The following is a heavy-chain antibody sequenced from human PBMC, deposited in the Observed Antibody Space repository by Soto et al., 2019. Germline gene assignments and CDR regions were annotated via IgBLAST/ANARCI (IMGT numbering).Heavy chain of an antibody. J-gene: IGHJ6*02. CDR2: FDPEDGET. CDR3: ATDRPPMTTVTTYYYYGMDV. V-gene: IGHV1-24*01. D-gene: IGHD4-17*01. CDR1: GYTLTELS. Sequence: GASVKVSCKVSGYTLTELSMHWVRQAPGKGLEWMGCFDPEDGETIYAQKFQGRVTMTEDTSTDTAYMELSSLRSEDTAVYYCATDRPPMTTVTTYYYYGMDVWGQGTTVTVSS.